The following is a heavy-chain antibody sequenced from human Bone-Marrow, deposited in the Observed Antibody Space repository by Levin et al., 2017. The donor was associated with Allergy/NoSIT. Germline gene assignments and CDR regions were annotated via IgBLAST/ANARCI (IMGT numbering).Heavy chain of an antibody. J-gene: IGHJ4*02. Sequence: GGSLRLSCKGSGYSFTSYWIGWVRQMPGKGLEWMGIIYPGDSDTRYSPSFQGQVTISADKSISTAYLQWSSLKASDTAMYYCATSAGCTGGVCYPFDYWGQGTLVTVSS. D-gene: IGHD2-8*02. V-gene: IGHV5-51*01. CDR2: IYPGDSDT. CDR1: GYSFTSYW. CDR3: ATSAGCTGGVCYPFDY.